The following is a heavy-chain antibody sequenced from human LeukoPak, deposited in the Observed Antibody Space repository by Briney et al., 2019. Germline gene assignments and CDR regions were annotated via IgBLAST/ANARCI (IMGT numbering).Heavy chain of an antibody. V-gene: IGHV4-34*01. CDR3: ARTRGISY. Sequence: KPSETLSLTCALYGGSFSGYYWSWIRQPPGDGLEWIGEINHSGSTNYNPSLKSRVTISVDTSKNQFSLKLSSVTAADTAVYYCARTRGISYWGQGTLVTLYS. J-gene: IGHJ4*02. CDR2: INHSGST. D-gene: IGHD3-16*01. CDR1: GGSFSGYY.